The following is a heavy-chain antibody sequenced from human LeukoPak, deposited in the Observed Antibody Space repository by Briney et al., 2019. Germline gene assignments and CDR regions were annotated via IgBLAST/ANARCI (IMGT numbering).Heavy chain of an antibody. Sequence: GGSLRLSCAASGFTVSSNYMSWVRQAPGKGLEWVAVIFSGASTYYADSVKGRFTISRDNSKNTLYLQMNSLRAEDTAVYYCARLDGSYRAFDYWGQGTLVTVSS. CDR2: IFSGAST. D-gene: IGHD1-26*01. J-gene: IGHJ4*02. CDR3: ARLDGSYRAFDY. V-gene: IGHV3-53*01. CDR1: GFTVSSNY.